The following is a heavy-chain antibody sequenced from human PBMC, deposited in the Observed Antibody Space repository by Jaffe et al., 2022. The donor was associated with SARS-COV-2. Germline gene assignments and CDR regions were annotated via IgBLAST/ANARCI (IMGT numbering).Heavy chain of an antibody. D-gene: IGHD3-22*01. J-gene: IGHJ6*03. Sequence: QVQLVQSGAEVKKPGASVKVSCKASGYTFTSYDINWVRQATGQGLEWMGWMNPNSGNTGYAQKFQGRVTMTRNTSISTAYMELSSLRSEDTAVYYCARVYYDSSGYYYPYYYYYYMDVWGKGTTVTVSS. V-gene: IGHV1-8*01. CDR3: ARVYYDSSGYYYPYYYYYYMDV. CDR2: MNPNSGNT. CDR1: GYTFTSYD.